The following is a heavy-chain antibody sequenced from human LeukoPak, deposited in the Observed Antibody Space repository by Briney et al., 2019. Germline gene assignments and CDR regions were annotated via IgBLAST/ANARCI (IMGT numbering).Heavy chain of an antibody. V-gene: IGHV1-2*02. J-gene: IGHJ4*02. D-gene: IGHD5-18*01. CDR2: INPNSGGT. CDR1: GYTFTGYY. CDR3: ARMDTAMATDY. Sequence: ASVKVSCKASGYTFTGYYMHWVRQAPGQGLEWMGWINPNSGGTNYVQKFQGRVTMTRDTSISTAYMELSRLRSDDTAVYYCARMDTAMATDYWGQGTLVTVSS.